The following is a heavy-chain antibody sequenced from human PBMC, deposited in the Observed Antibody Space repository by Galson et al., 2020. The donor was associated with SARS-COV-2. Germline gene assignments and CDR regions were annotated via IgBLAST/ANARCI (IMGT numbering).Heavy chain of an antibody. D-gene: IGHD3-3*01. Sequence: GESLKISCKASGYNFTSYGISWVRQAPGQGLEWMGWISAYTGNTNYAQKLQGRVTMTTDTSTSTAYMELRSLRSDDTAVYYCARGRRRMEWLSNSKLDYWGQGTLVTVSS. V-gene: IGHV1-18*01. J-gene: IGHJ4*02. CDR1: GYNFTSYG. CDR3: ARGRRRMEWLSNSKLDY. CDR2: ISAYTGNT.